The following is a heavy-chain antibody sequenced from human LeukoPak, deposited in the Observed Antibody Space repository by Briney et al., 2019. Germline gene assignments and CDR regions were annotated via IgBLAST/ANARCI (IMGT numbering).Heavy chain of an antibody. CDR1: GFTFSSYG. D-gene: IGHD4-17*01. J-gene: IGHJ4*02. V-gene: IGHV3-23*01. CDR3: ARLSDQAHDYGDYFDY. Sequence: QPGGTLRLSCAASGFTFSSYGMSWVRQAPGKGLEWVSAISGSGGSTYYADSVKGRFTISRDNSKNTLYLQMNSLRAEDTAVYYCARLSDQAHDYGDYFDYWGQGTLVTVSS. CDR2: ISGSGGST.